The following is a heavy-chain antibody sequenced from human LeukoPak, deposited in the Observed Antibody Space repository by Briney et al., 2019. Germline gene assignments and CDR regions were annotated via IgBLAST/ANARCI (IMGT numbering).Heavy chain of an antibody. J-gene: IGHJ4*02. CDR2: IYSGDST. CDR1: GFTFSSYA. V-gene: IGHV3-53*01. D-gene: IGHD5-18*01. CDR3: ASGYSYGYDAFF. Sequence: GGSLRLSCAASGFTFSSYAMHWVRQAPGKGLEWVSVIYSGDSTYYADSVKGRFTISRDNSKNTLYLQMNSLRAEDTAVYYCASGYSYGYDAFFWGQGTLVTVSS.